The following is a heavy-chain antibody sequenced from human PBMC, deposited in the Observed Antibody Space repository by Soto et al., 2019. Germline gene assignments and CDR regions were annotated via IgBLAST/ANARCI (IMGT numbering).Heavy chain of an antibody. CDR3: ARLGEVAGTYDY. V-gene: IGHV5-51*03. J-gene: IGHJ4*02. CDR1: GYSFTTYW. CDR2: IYPRDSDT. D-gene: IGHD6-19*01. Sequence: VQLVQSGAGVKKPGESLKISCKGSGYSFTTYWIGWVRQMPGKGLEWMGIIYPRDSDTRYSPSFQGHVTLSADKSISTAYLLWGSLKASVTAVYFCARLGEVAGTYDYWGQGTLVTVSS.